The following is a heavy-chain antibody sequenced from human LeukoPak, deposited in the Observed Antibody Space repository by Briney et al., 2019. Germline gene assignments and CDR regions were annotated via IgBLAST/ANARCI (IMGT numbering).Heavy chain of an antibody. CDR1: GFTFSSYA. J-gene: IGHJ4*02. Sequence: GGSLRLSCAASGFTFSSYAMSWVRQAPGKGLEWVSAISTDGRSTHYADSVEGRFSISRDNSESTLYLQMNSLRAEDTAVYYCAKHRVLVVGENDCWGQGTQVSVSS. CDR3: AKHRVLVVGENDC. D-gene: IGHD3-16*02. CDR2: ISTDGRST. V-gene: IGHV3-23*01.